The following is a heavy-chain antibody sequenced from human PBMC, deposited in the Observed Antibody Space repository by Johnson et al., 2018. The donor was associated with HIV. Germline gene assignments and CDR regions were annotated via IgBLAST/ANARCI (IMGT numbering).Heavy chain of an antibody. Sequence: VLLVESGGGLVQPGGSLRLSCAASGFIVRSNYMNWVRQAPGKGLEWVSVIYSGVDTYYSDSVMGRFTISRDTSKNTLYLQMNSLRGDDTAVYYCTRVSSTSWALDIWGQGTLVTVSS. CDR3: TRVSSTSWALDI. J-gene: IGHJ3*02. CDR1: GFIVRSNY. CDR2: IYSGVDT. D-gene: IGHD2-15*01. V-gene: IGHV3-66*01.